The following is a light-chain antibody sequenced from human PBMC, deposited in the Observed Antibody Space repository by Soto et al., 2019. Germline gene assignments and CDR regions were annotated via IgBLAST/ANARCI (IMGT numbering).Light chain of an antibody. Sequence: EIILTQSPATLSVSPGGRATLSCRASQTIGTNLVWYRQRPGQAPRLLIHGASARATGVPARFRGSGSGTEFTLTITNLQSEDFAVYYCQQYDNLPPWPFGLGTKVEIK. V-gene: IGKV3-15*01. CDR3: QQYDNLPPWP. J-gene: IGKJ4*02. CDR2: GAS. CDR1: QTIGTN.